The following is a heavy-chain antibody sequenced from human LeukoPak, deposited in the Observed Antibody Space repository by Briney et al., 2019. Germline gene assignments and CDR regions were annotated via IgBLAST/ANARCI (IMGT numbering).Heavy chain of an antibody. J-gene: IGHJ4*02. CDR1: GFTFSSYA. CDR2: ISGSGGST. CDR3: AKVHYDTLRYYFDY. V-gene: IGHV3-23*01. D-gene: IGHD3-16*01. Sequence: GGSLRLSCAVSGFTFSSYAMSWVRQAPGKGLEWVSAISGSGGSTYYADSVKGRFTVSRENSKNTLYLQMNSLRAEDTAVYFCAKVHYDTLRYYFDYWGQGTLVTVSS.